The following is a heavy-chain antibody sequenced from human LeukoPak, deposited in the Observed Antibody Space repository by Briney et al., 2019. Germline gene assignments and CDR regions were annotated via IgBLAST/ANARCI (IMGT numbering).Heavy chain of an antibody. V-gene: IGHV4-34*01. D-gene: IGHD3-10*01. Sequence: SEALSLACAVYGGSFSGYYWSWIRQPPGKGLEGIGEINHSGSTNYNPSLKSRVTISVDTSKNQFSLKLSSVTAADTAVYYCARGHARGSGSHNTNWFDPWGQGTLVTVSS. CDR2: INHSGST. CDR3: ARGHARGSGSHNTNWFDP. CDR1: GGSFSGYY. J-gene: IGHJ5*02.